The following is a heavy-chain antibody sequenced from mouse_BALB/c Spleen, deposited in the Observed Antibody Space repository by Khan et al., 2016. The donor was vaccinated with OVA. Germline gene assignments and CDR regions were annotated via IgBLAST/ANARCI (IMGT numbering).Heavy chain of an antibody. CDR2: VNPNNGDT. V-gene: IGHV1-26*01. CDR1: GYSFTVYY. D-gene: IGHD1-1*01. CDR3: ARGYGFFPY. J-gene: IGHJ3*01. Sequence: IQLVQSGPDLVKPGASVKISCKASGYSFTVYYMTWVKQSHGKSPEWIGRVNPNNGDTNYNQNFKGKAILTVDKSSNTAYMELRSLTSEDSAVFYCARGYGFFPYWGQGTLVTVSA.